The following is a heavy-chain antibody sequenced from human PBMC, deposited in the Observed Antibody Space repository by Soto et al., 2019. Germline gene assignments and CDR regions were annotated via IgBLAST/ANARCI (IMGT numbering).Heavy chain of an antibody. D-gene: IGHD6-25*01. J-gene: IGHJ6*02. Sequence: GGSLRLSCAASGFTFSRYGINWVRQAPWKGLEWVANIKQDGIEKYYVDSVKGRFTISRDNAKNSLFLQMNSLRAEDTAVYYCARKERRTAYLYGMDVCGQGTTVPV. CDR1: GFTFSRYG. V-gene: IGHV3-7*01. CDR3: ARKERRTAYLYGMDV. CDR2: IKQDGIEK.